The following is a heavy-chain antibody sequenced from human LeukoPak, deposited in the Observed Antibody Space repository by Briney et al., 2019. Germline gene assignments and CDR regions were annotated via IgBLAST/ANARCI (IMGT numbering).Heavy chain of an antibody. CDR1: GFTFSSYS. Sequence: PGGSLRLSCAASGFTFSSYSMNWVRQAPGKGLEWVSSISSSSSYINYADSVKGRFTISRDNAKNSLYLQMNSLRAEDTAVYYCARDHRGSNYWGQGTLVTVSS. CDR3: ARDHRGSNY. D-gene: IGHD3-10*01. V-gene: IGHV3-21*01. J-gene: IGHJ4*02. CDR2: ISSSSSYI.